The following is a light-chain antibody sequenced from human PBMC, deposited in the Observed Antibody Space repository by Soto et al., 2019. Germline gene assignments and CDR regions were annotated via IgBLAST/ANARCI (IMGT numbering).Light chain of an antibody. CDR1: TSNIGSGYD. CDR2: ANI. V-gene: IGLV1-40*01. J-gene: IGLJ1*01. Sequence: QSVLTQPPSVSGAPGQGVTISCTGSTSNIGSGYDVHWYQQVPGLAPKLLIYANINRPSGVPDRFSGSKSGTSASLAITGLQAEDEADYYCQSYDSGLIGLIFGTGTKVTVL. CDR3: QSYDSGLIGLI.